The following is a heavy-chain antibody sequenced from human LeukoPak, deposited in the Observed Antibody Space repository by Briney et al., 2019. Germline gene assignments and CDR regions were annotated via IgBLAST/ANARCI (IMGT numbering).Heavy chain of an antibody. J-gene: IGHJ3*02. CDR3: ARSTVYFDAFDI. CDR2: INHSGST. CDR1: GGSFSGYY. D-gene: IGHD2/OR15-2a*01. V-gene: IGHV4-34*01. Sequence: SETLSLTCAVYGGSFSGYYWSWIRQPPGKGLEWIGEINHSGSTNYNPSLKSRVTISVGTSKYQFSLKLSSVTAADTAVYYCARSTVYFDAFDIWGQGTMVTVSS.